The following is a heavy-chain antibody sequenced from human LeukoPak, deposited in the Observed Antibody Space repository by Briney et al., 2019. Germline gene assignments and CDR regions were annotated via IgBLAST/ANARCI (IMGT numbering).Heavy chain of an antibody. CDR2: IYHSGST. V-gene: IGHV4-30-2*01. D-gene: IGHD3-16*01. J-gene: IGHJ3*02. Sequence: SEALSLTCTVSGGSISSGGYYWSWIRQPPGKGLEWIGYIYHSGSTYYNPSLKSRVTISVDRSKNQFSLKLSSVTAADTAVYYCARDGGPLHHAFDIWGQGTMVTVSS. CDR3: ARDGGPLHHAFDI. CDR1: GGSISSGGYY.